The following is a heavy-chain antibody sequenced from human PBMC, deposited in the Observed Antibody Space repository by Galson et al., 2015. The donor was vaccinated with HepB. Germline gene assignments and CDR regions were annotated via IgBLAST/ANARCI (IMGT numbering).Heavy chain of an antibody. V-gene: IGHV1-8*01. CDR1: GYTFTSYD. D-gene: IGHD2-8*01. CDR3: ARGVLGYCTNGVCYNYYMDV. Sequence: SVKVSCKASGYTFTSYDINWVRQATGQGLEWMGWMNPNSGNTGYAQKFQGRVTMTRNTSISTAYMELSSLRSEDTAVYYCARGVLGYCTNGVCYNYYMDVWGKGTTVTVSS. CDR2: MNPNSGNT. J-gene: IGHJ6*03.